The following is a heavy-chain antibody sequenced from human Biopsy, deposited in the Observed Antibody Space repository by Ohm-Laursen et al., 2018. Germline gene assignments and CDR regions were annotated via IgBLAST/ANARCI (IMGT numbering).Heavy chain of an antibody. CDR2: ISHTGYT. Sequence: SVTLSLTCFVSGGSFTGHYWTWIRQPPGKGLEWIGHISHTGYTSYKSSLKSRVTISLDTSRKHFSLRLTSLAAADTAVYYCARGSNEYGGLYFPHWGQGTLVTVSS. D-gene: IGHD4-23*01. J-gene: IGHJ1*01. CDR3: ARGSNEYGGLYFPH. CDR1: GGSFTGHY. V-gene: IGHV4-59*11.